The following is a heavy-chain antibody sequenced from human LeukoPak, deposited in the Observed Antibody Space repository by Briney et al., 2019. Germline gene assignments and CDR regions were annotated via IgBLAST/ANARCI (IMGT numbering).Heavy chain of an antibody. Sequence: PSETLSLTCTVSGGSISSYYWSWIRQPAGKGLEWIWRIYTSGSTNYNPSLRSRVTMSVDTSKNQFSLKLSSVTAADTAVYYCARHGVVVQAANWFQHWGQGTLVTVSS. V-gene: IGHV4-4*07. J-gene: IGHJ1*01. CDR2: IYTSGST. CDR1: GGSISSYY. CDR3: ARHGVVVQAANWFQH. D-gene: IGHD2-2*01.